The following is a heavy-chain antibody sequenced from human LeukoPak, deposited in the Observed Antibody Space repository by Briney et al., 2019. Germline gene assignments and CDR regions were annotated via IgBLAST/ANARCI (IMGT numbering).Heavy chain of an antibody. V-gene: IGHV3-21*01. D-gene: IGHD3-22*01. Sequence: LGGSLRLSCAASGFTFSSYSMNWVRQAPGKGLEWVSSISSSSSYIYYADSVKGRFTISRDNAKNSLYLQMNSLRAEDTAVYCCAKAGQTTQDSSGYYQYYFDYWGQGTLVTVSS. CDR3: AKAGQTTQDSSGYYQYYFDY. CDR2: ISSSSSYI. J-gene: IGHJ4*02. CDR1: GFTFSSYS.